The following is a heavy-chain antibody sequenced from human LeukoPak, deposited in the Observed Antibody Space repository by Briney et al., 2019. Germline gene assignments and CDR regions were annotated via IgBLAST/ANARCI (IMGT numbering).Heavy chain of an antibody. CDR2: IISGVNT. Sequence: GGSLRLSCAASGFTFSSYAMTWVRQAPGKGLEWGSTIISGVNTYYTDSVKGRFTISRDNSKNTLYLQLNSLRAEDTAVYYCARDLYGSDDYWGQGTLVTVSS. D-gene: IGHD3-10*01. J-gene: IGHJ4*02. CDR3: ARDLYGSDDY. CDR1: GFTFSSYA. V-gene: IGHV3-23*01.